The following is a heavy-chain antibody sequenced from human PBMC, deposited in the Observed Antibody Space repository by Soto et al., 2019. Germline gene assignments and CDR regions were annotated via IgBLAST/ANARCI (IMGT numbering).Heavy chain of an antibody. CDR2: IIPIFGTA. CDR3: AGAYCGGDRYSWVHYYYYGMDV. CDR1: GGTFSSYA. D-gene: IGHD2-21*02. J-gene: IGHJ6*02. Sequence: ASVKVSCKASGGTFSSYAISWVGQAPGQGLEWMGGIIPIFGTANYAQKFQGRVTITADESTSTAYMELSSLRSEDTAVYYCAGAYCGGDRYSWVHYYYYGMDVWGQGTTVTVSS. V-gene: IGHV1-69*13.